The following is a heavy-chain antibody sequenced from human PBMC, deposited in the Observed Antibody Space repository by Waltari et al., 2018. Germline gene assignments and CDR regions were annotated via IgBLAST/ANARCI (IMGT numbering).Heavy chain of an antibody. CDR1: GFSVSRNY. CDR2: MYRDGTT. Sequence: EVQLVESGGGLIQPGGSLRPSCAVSGFSVSRNYMIWVRQAPGRGLEWVSAMYRDGTTYHADSVKGRFAISRDNSRNTLYLQMNSLRTEDTAVYYCTKADSGWKYFQFWGQGTRVTVSS. D-gene: IGHD6-19*01. J-gene: IGHJ1*01. CDR3: TKADSGWKYFQF. V-gene: IGHV3-53*05.